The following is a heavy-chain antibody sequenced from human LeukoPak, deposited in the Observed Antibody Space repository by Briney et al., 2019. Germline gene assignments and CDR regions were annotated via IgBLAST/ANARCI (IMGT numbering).Heavy chain of an antibody. CDR3: AKSREWLVLGSIDY. Sequence: GGSMRRSCAASGFTFSSYAMSWVRQTPGKGLEWVSAISGSGGSTYYADSVKGRFTISRDNSKNTLYLQMNSLRAEDTAVYYCAKSREWLVLGSIDYWGQGTLVTVSS. V-gene: IGHV3-23*01. J-gene: IGHJ4*02. D-gene: IGHD6-19*01. CDR1: GFTFSSYA. CDR2: ISGSGGST.